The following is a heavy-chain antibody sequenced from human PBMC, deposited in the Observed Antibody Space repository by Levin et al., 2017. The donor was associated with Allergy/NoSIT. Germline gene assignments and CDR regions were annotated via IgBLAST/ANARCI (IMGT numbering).Heavy chain of an antibody. V-gene: IGHV3-23*01. CDR3: AKDLNPPDGAVAGTRGGWGFDY. Sequence: GESLKISCAASGFTFSSYAMSWVRQAPGKGLEWVSAISGSGGSTYYADSVKGRFTISRDNSKNTLYLQMNSLRAEDTDVYYCAKDLNPPDGAVAGTRGGWGFDYWGQGTLVTVSS. CDR2: ISGSGGST. D-gene: IGHD6-19*01. J-gene: IGHJ4*02. CDR1: GFTFSSYA.